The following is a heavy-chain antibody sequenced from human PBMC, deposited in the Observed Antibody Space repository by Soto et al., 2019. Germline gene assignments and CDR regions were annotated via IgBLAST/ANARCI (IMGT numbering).Heavy chain of an antibody. Sequence: GGSLRLSCAASGFTFSSYSMNWVRQAPGKGLEWVSYISSSSNSIYYADSVKGRFTISRDNAKNSLHLQMNSLRAEDTAVYYWAAPVGCSTPGSTGGGKGTLVPVSS. V-gene: IGHV3-48*01. CDR2: ISSSSNSI. CDR3: AAPVGCSTPGSTG. CDR1: GFTFSSYS. J-gene: IGHJ4*02. D-gene: IGHD6-13*01.